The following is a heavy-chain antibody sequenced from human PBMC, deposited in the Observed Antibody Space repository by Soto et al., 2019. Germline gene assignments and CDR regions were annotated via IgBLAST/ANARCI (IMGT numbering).Heavy chain of an antibody. CDR2: INHSGST. CDR1: GGSFRGYY. V-gene: IGHV4-34*01. CDR3: ARGEGGFQY. Sequence: QVQLQQWGAGLLKPSETLSLTCAVYGGSFRGYYWSWIRQPPGKGLEGIGEINHSGSTNYNPSLKSRVTISVDTSKNQFSLKLNSMTAADTAVYYCARGEGGFQYWGQGTLVTVSS. J-gene: IGHJ1*01.